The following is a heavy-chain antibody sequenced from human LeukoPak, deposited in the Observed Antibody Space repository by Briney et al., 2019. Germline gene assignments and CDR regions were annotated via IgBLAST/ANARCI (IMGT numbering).Heavy chain of an antibody. V-gene: IGHV3-23*01. CDR2: ISGSGGST. CDR3: ARVRSQYGYFDY. Sequence: PGGSLRLSCAASGFTFSSYAMSWVRRAPGKGLEWVSAISGSGGSTYYADSVKGRFTISRGNSKNTLYLQINSLRAEDTAVYYCARVRSQYGYFDYWGQGTLVTVSS. D-gene: IGHD2-8*01. CDR1: GFTFSSYA. J-gene: IGHJ4*02.